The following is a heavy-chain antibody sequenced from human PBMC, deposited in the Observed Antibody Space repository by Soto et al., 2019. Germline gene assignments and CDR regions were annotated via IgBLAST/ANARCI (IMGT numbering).Heavy chain of an antibody. J-gene: IGHJ4*02. Sequence: GASEKVSCEACGGSYSSYAISWVRQAPGQGLEWMGGIIPIFGTANYAQKFQGRVTITADESTSTAYMELSSLRSEDTAVYYCARNSRTYYYDSSGYYGFDYWGQGTLVTVSS. D-gene: IGHD3-22*01. CDR2: IIPIFGTA. CDR3: ARNSRTYYYDSSGYYGFDY. CDR1: GGSYSSYA. V-gene: IGHV1-69*13.